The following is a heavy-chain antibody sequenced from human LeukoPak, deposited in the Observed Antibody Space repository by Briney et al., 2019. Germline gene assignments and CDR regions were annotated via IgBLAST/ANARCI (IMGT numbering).Heavy chain of an antibody. CDR2: FDPEDGEI. CDR1: GYSLSELS. J-gene: IGHJ3*02. D-gene: IGHD2-15*01. V-gene: IGHV1-24*01. CDR3: AAGFHGGGLLNDDVFDI. Sequence: ASKRVSCEVSGYSLSELSIHWVRHVPGKGLQWMGGFDPEDGEIVYAQNLHGRVTMTEDTSTDTAYMELSSLRSEDTAVYYCAAGFHGGGLLNDDVFDIWGQGTRVAVCS.